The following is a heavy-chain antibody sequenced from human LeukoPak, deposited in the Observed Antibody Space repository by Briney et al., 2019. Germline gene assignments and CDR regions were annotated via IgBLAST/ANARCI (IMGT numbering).Heavy chain of an antibody. CDR1: GGSISSSSYY. CDR2: IYYSGST. J-gene: IGHJ6*03. CDR3: ARGLSGKIWFGELFARLRHMDV. V-gene: IGHV4-39*07. D-gene: IGHD3-10*01. Sequence: PSETLSLTCTVSGGSISSSSYYWGWIRQPPGKGLEWIGSIYYSGSTYYNPSLKSRVTISVDTSKNQFSLKLSSVTAADTAVYYCARGLSGKIWFGELFARLRHMDVWGKGTTVTVSS.